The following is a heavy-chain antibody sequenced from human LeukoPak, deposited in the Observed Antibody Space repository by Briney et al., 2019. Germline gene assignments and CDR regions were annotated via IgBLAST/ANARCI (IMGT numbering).Heavy chain of an antibody. CDR3: VRALWGSGSYRSWFDP. J-gene: IGHJ5*02. V-gene: IGHV1-2*02. CDR2: NNPNSGGT. D-gene: IGHD3-10*01. Sequence: GASVKVSCKASGYTFTGYYMHWVRQAPGQGLEWMGWNNPNSGGTNYAQKFQGRVTMTRDTSISTAYMELSRLRSDDTAVYYCVRALWGSGSYRSWFDPWGQGTLVTVSS. CDR1: GYTFTGYY.